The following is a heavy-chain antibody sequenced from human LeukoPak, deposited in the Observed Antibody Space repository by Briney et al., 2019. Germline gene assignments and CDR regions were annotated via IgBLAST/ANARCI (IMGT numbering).Heavy chain of an antibody. CDR2: ISYDGSNK. CDR3: ARDFYNVDTAMVMYYYYYYMDV. J-gene: IGHJ6*03. CDR1: GFTFSSYA. Sequence: PGRSLRLSCAASGFTFSSYAMHWVRQAPGKGLEWVAVISYDGSNKYYADSVKGRFTISRDNSKNTLYLQMNSLRAEDTAVYYCARDFYNVDTAMVMYYYYYYMDVWGKGTTVTVSS. D-gene: IGHD5-18*01. V-gene: IGHV3-30*04.